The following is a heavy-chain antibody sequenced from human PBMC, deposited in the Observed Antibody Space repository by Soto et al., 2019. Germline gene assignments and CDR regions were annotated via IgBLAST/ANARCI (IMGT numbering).Heavy chain of an antibody. D-gene: IGHD3-3*01. Sequence: GGSLRLSCAASGFTFSSYSMNWVRQAPGKGLEWVSYISSSSSTIYYADSVKGRFTISRDNAKNSLYLQMNSLRAEDTAVYYCARDSSPPRDFWSGTYYYYYMDVWGKGTTVTVSS. CDR3: ARDSSPPRDFWSGTYYYYYMDV. J-gene: IGHJ6*03. CDR1: GFTFSSYS. V-gene: IGHV3-48*01. CDR2: ISSSSSTI.